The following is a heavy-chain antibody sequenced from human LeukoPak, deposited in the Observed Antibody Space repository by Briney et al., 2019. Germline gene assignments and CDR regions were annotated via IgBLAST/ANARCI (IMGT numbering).Heavy chain of an antibody. D-gene: IGHD3-22*01. CDR3: AKAPHYDSSGYTYFDY. J-gene: IGHJ4*02. Sequence: GGSLRLSCAASVFTFSSYAMSCVRQAPGKGLEWVSAISGSGGSTYYADSVKGRFTISRDNSKNTLYLQMNNLRAEDTAVYYCAKAPHYDSSGYTYFDYWGQGTLVTVSS. CDR2: ISGSGGST. V-gene: IGHV3-23*01. CDR1: VFTFSSYA.